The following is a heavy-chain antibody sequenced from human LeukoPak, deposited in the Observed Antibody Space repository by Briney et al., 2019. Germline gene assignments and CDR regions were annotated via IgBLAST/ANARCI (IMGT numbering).Heavy chain of an antibody. CDR1: GFTFSSYG. V-gene: IGHV3-7*01. J-gene: IGHJ4*02. CDR3: ARWEIRGTAHKLDY. Sequence: PPGRSLRLSCAASGFTFSSYGMHWVRQAPGKGLEWVANINQDGSAKYFVDSVKGRFTISRDNAKNSMYLQMNSLRAEDTSVYYCARWEIRGTAHKLDYWGQGTLVTVSS. D-gene: IGHD1-7*01. CDR2: INQDGSAK.